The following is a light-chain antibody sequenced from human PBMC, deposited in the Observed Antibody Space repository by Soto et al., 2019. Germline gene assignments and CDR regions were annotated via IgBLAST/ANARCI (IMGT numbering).Light chain of an antibody. J-gene: IGKJ5*01. CDR1: HTISNY. V-gene: IGKV1-39*01. CDR2: AAS. Sequence: IQMTQSPSSLSASVGDRVSITCRASHTISNYLNWYQQKPGKAPKVLIYAASSLQSGVPSRFSGSGSGTEFTLTISSLQPDDFATYYCQQYHSYSITFGQGTRLAI. CDR3: QQYHSYSIT.